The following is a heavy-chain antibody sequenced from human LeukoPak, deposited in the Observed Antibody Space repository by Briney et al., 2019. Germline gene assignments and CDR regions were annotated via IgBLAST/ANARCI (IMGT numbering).Heavy chain of an antibody. CDR3: ARLRRNYSDS. CDR2: MYYSGNS. J-gene: IGHJ4*02. Sequence: SETLSLTCAVSGGSISSTNYYWGWIRQPPGRGLEWIGHMYYSGNSFYNPSLKSRVTISVDTSKNQFSLKLSSVTAAGTAVYYCARLRRNYSDSWGQGSLVSVSS. V-gene: IGHV4-39*01. CDR1: GGSISSTNYY.